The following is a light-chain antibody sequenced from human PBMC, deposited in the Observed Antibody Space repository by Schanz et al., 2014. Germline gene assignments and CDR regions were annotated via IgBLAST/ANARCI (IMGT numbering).Light chain of an antibody. J-gene: IGKJ2*02. V-gene: IGKV3D-20*02. Sequence: EIVLTQSPGTLSLSPGERATLSCRASQSVSSNYLAWYQQKPGQAPKLLIYGASTRATGIPARFSGSGSGTDFTLTISRLAPEDFAFYYCQHRSYWRGTFGQGTKLEIK. CDR3: QHRSYWRGT. CDR1: QSVSSNY. CDR2: GAS.